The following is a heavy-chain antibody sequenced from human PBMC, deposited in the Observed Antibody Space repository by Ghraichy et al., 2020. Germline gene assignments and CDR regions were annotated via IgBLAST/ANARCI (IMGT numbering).Heavy chain of an antibody. CDR1: GGAISSGGYY. D-gene: IGHD2-2*01. V-gene: IGHV4-31*03. CDR3: AKDHSSRPGRMDV. CDR2: IFHSGNT. Sequence: SETLSLTCTVSGGAISSGGYYWSWIRQQPGKGLEWLGYIFHSGNTYYNPSLKSRVTISADTSKNQISLKVSSVTAADTAVYYCAKDHSSRPGRMDVWGQGTTVTVSS. J-gene: IGHJ6*02.